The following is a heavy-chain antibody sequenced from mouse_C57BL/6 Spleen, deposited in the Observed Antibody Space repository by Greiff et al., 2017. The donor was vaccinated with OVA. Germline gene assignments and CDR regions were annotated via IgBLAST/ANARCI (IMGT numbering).Heavy chain of an antibody. CDR1: GYTFTEYT. CDR2: FYPGSGSI. Sequence: VQLVESGAELVKPGASVKLSCKASGYTFTEYTIHWVKQRSGQGLEWIGWFYPGSGSIKYNEKFKDKATLTADKSSSTVYMELSRLTSEDSAVYFCARHEDESRIYDGYYRWFAYWGQGTLVTVSA. J-gene: IGHJ3*01. D-gene: IGHD2-3*01. CDR3: ARHEDESRIYDGYYRWFAY. V-gene: IGHV1-62-2*01.